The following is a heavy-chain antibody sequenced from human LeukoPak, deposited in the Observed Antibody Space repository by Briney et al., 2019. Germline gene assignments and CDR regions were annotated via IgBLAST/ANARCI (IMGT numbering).Heavy chain of an antibody. CDR3: ARDPLRYSGYGWGPFDI. CDR2: ISYDGSNE. D-gene: IGHD5-12*01. CDR1: GFSFSSYA. Sequence: PGGSLRLSCEASGFSFSSYAMHWVRQAPGKGLEWVAVISYDGSNEYYADSVKGRFTISRDNSKNTLYLHMNSLRAEDTAVFYCARDPLRYSGYGWGPFDIWGQGTKVTVSS. V-gene: IGHV3-30*04. J-gene: IGHJ3*02.